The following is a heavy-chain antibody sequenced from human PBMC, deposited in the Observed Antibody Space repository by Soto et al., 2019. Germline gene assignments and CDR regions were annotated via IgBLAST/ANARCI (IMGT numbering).Heavy chain of an antibody. V-gene: IGHV3-33*01. CDR3: ARDGGYCSSTSCSSYYFDN. Sequence: QVQLVESGGGVVQPGRSLRLSCAASGFTFSSYGMHWVRQAPGKGLEWVAVIWYDGSNKYYADSVKGRFTISRDNSKNTLYLQMNSLRAEDTAVYYCARDGGYCSSTSCSSYYFDNWGQGTLVTVSS. CDR1: GFTFSSYG. D-gene: IGHD2-2*01. CDR2: IWYDGSNK. J-gene: IGHJ4*02.